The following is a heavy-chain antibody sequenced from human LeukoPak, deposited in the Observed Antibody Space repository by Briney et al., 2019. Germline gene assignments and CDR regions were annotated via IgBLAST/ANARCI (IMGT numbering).Heavy chain of an antibody. CDR2: IYTSGST. J-gene: IGHJ4*02. Sequence: PSETLSLTCTVSGGSISSYYWSWIRHPAGKGLEWIGRIYTSGSTNYNPSLKSRVTMSVDTSKNQLSLKLSSVTAAHTAVYYCARSPNSRWYSSGWLYYFDYWGQGTLVTVSS. V-gene: IGHV4-4*07. D-gene: IGHD6-19*01. CDR1: GGSISSYY. CDR3: ARSPNSRWYSSGWLYYFDY.